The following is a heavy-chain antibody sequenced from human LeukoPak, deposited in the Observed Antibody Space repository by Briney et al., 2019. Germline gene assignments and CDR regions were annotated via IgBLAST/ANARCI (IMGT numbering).Heavy chain of an antibody. J-gene: IGHJ4*02. D-gene: IGHD4-17*01. CDR1: GFTFSSYS. CDR3: ARGGGGDYGGGFDY. V-gene: IGHV3-21*01. CDR2: ISSSSSYI. Sequence: KSGGSLRLSCAASGFTFSSYSMNWVRQAPGKGLEWVSSISSSSSYIYYADSVKGRFTISRGNAKNSLYLQMNSLRAEDTAVYYCARGGGGDYGGGFDYWGQGTLVTVSS.